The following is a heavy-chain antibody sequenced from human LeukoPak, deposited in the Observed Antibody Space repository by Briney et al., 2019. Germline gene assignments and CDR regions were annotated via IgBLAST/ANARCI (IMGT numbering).Heavy chain of an antibody. J-gene: IGHJ4*02. Sequence: SETLSLTCTVSSGSITSYYWSWIRQPPGKSLEYIGHIYYTGTTDYNPSLKGRVTMSVDTSKSQFSLRLISVTASDTAVYFCAGAPNQHYFDYWGQGTLVAVSS. CDR1: SGSITSYY. CDR2: IYYTGTT. V-gene: IGHV4-59*01. CDR3: AGAPNQHYFDY.